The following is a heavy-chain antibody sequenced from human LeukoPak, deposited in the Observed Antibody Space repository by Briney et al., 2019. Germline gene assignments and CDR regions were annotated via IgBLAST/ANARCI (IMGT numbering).Heavy chain of an antibody. Sequence: ASVRVSCKASGYTFTGYDVNWVRQATGQGLEWMGWVNPNTGDTGYARKFQGRVTMTRNSSIDTAYMELSGLRSEDTAVYYCTRGSLSGSSRDYWGQGTLLTVSS. CDR3: TRGSLSGSSRDY. CDR1: GYTFTGYD. D-gene: IGHD1-26*01. CDR2: VNPNTGDT. J-gene: IGHJ4*02. V-gene: IGHV1-8*01.